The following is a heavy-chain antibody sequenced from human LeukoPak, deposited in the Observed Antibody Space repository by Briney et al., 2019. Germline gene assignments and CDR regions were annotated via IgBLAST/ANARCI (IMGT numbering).Heavy chain of an antibody. J-gene: IGHJ6*02. D-gene: IGHD3-16*01. Sequence: PGGSLRLSCAASGFTFSSYAMSWIRQAPGKGLEWVSYISSSGSTIYYADSVKGRFTISRDNAKNSLYLQMNSLRAEDTAVYYCASPRNVWKVGYYYGMDVWGQGTTVTVSS. CDR3: ASPRNVWKVGYYYGMDV. CDR2: ISSSGSTI. V-gene: IGHV3-11*01. CDR1: GFTFSSYA.